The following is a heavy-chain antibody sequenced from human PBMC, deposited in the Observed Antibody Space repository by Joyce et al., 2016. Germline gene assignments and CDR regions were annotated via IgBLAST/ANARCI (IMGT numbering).Heavy chain of an antibody. Sequence: EVQLVESGGGLVQSGGSLRLSCAASGFTFSSYWMTWVRQAPGKGLAWVADIKQDGSEKYYVDSVKGRFTISRENAKNSLYLQMNSLRAEDTAVYYCARDPKLGWLVSDAYDIWGQGTMVTVSS. D-gene: IGHD6-19*01. CDR3: ARDPKLGWLVSDAYDI. J-gene: IGHJ3*02. CDR2: IKQDGSEK. CDR1: GFTFSSYW. V-gene: IGHV3-7*01.